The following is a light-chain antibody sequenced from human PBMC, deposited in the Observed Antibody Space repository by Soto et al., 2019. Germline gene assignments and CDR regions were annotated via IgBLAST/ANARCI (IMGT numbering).Light chain of an antibody. V-gene: IGLV3-21*04. CDR3: QVWDSSGDHQV. CDR1: NIGSKS. Sequence: SYELTQPPSVSVAPGKTAKITCGGNNIGSKSVHWYQQKPGQAPVLVIYYDTDRPSGIPERFSGSNSGNTATLTISRVEAGDEADYYCQVWDSSGDHQVFGTGTKVTVL. CDR2: YDT. J-gene: IGLJ1*01.